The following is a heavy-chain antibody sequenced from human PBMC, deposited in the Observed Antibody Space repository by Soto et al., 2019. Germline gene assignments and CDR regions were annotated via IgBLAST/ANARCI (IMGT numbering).Heavy chain of an antibody. CDR2: IIPILGIG. V-gene: IGHV1-69*02. CDR1: GGTFSSYT. Sequence: QVQLVQSGAEVKKPGSSVKVSCKASGGTFSSYTISWVRQAPGQGLEWMGRIIPILGIGNYAQKFQGRVTITADKSTSTAYMELSSLRSEDTAVYYCARVDDFWSGYLDYWGQGTLVTVSS. CDR3: ARVDDFWSGYLDY. D-gene: IGHD3-3*01. J-gene: IGHJ4*02.